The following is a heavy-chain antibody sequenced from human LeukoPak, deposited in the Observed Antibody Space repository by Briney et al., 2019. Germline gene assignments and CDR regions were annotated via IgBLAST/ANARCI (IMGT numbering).Heavy chain of an antibody. J-gene: IGHJ5*02. Sequence: ASVKVSCKASGYTFTSYDINWVRQATGQGLEWMGWINTNTGNPTYAQGFTGRFVFSLDTSVSTAYLQISSLKAEDTAVYYCARERVDVWFDPWGQGTLVTVSS. CDR1: GYTFTSYD. CDR2: INTNTGNP. V-gene: IGHV7-4-1*02. CDR3: ARERVDVWFDP.